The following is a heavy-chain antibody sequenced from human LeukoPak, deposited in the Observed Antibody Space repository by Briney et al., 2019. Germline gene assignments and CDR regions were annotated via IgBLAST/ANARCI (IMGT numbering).Heavy chain of an antibody. CDR3: ARDVVYCSGGSCLNWFDP. CDR1: GGSISTYY. Sequence: SETLSLTCTVSGGSISTYYWNWIRQTAGRGLELVGRIYASGSANYNPSLKSRVTISVDTSKNQFSLKLSSVTAADTAVYYCARDVVYCSGGSCLNWFDPWGQGTLVTVSS. J-gene: IGHJ5*02. CDR2: IYASGSA. V-gene: IGHV4-4*07. D-gene: IGHD2-15*01.